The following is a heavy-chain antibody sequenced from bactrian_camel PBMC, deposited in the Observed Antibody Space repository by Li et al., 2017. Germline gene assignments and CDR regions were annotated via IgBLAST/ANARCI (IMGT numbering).Heavy chain of an antibody. CDR3: AINPDYGYCSDGAWAYTR. CDR2: FYTGGHNT. D-gene: IGHD5*01. V-gene: IGHV3S63*01. J-gene: IGHJ4*01. CDR1: FFILDDLE. Sequence: HVQLVESGGGSVQTGGSLRLSCKPSFFILDDLEMAWYRQTPGKEREKVASFYTGGHNTQYADSVKGRFTISHDAAENTVYLQMKSLKPEDTAMYVCAINPDYGYCSDGAWAYTRWGQGTQVTVS.